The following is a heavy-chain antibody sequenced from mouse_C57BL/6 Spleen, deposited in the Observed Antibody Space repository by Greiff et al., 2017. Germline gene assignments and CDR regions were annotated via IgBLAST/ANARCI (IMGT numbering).Heavy chain of an antibody. CDR2: ISNLAYSI. CDR1: GFTFSDYG. Sequence: EVQRVESGGGLVQPGGSLKLSCAASGFTFSDYGMAWVRQAPRKGPEWVAFISNLAYSIYYADTVTGRFTISRENAKNTLYLEMSSLRSEDTAMYYCARRITTVVATDFDVWGTGTTVTVSS. CDR3: ARRITTVVATDFDV. V-gene: IGHV5-15*01. D-gene: IGHD1-1*01. J-gene: IGHJ1*03.